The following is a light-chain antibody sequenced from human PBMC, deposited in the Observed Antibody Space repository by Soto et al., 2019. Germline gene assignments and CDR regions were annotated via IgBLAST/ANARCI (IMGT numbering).Light chain of an antibody. CDR2: KAP. Sequence: DIQMTQCPSTLSASVGDRVTITCRASQSLSSWLAWYQQKPGKAPNLLIYKAPSLESGVPSRFSGSGSVTEFTLTISSLQPNDFATYYCQQYNSFPSTFGQGTKLEIK. CDR3: QQYNSFPST. J-gene: IGKJ2*01. V-gene: IGKV1-5*03. CDR1: QSLSSW.